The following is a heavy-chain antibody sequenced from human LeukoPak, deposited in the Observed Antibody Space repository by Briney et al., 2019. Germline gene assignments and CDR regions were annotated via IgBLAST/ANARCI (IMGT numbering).Heavy chain of an antibody. J-gene: IGHJ5*02. V-gene: IGHV4-34*01. CDR3: ARAGSYDFWSGYYTGWFDP. Sequence: SETLSLTCAVYGGSFSGYYWSWISQPPGKGLEWIGEINHSGSTNYNPSLKSRVTISVDTSKNQFSLKLSSVTAADTAVYYCARAGSYDFWSGYYTGWFDPWGQGTLVTVSS. CDR1: GGSFSGYY. D-gene: IGHD3-3*01. CDR2: INHSGST.